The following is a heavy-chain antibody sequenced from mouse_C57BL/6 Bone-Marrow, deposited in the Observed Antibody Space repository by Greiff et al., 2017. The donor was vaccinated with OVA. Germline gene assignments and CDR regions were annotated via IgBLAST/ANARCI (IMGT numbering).Heavy chain of an antibody. D-gene: IGHD1-2*01. CDR2: IDPANGNT. J-gene: IGHJ2*01. CDR1: GFNIKNTY. Sequence: VHVKQSVAELVRPGASVKLSCTASGFNIKNTYMHWVKQRPEQGLEWIGRIDPANGNTKYAPKFQGKATITADTSSNTAYLQLSSLTSEDTAIYYCARSSYYGPYYFDYWGQGTTLTVSS. V-gene: IGHV14-3*01. CDR3: ARSSYYGPYYFDY.